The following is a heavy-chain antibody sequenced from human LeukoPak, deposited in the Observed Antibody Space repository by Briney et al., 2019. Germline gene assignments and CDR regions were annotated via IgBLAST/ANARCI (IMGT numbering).Heavy chain of an antibody. J-gene: IGHJ6*03. CDR3: ARPRTGTTPYYYYYMDV. Sequence: ASVKVSCKASGYTFTSYGISWVRQAPGQGLEWMGWMSAYNGNTNYAQKLQGRVTMTTDTSTSTAYMELRSLRSDDTAVYYCARPRTGTTPYYYYYMDVWGKGTTVPVSS. CDR2: MSAYNGNT. CDR1: GYTFTSYG. V-gene: IGHV1-18*01. D-gene: IGHD1-7*01.